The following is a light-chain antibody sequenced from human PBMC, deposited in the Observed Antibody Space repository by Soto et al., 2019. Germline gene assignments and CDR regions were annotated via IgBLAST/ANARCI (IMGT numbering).Light chain of an antibody. J-gene: IGKJ2*01. CDR1: QSISSN. Sequence: EIVMTQSPATLSVSPGERATLSCRASQSISSNLAWYQQKPGQAPRLLIYGASSRATGLPARFSGSGSGTESTLTISSLQSEDFAVYYSQQYNNWPYTFGQGTKLEI. CDR3: QQYNNWPYT. CDR2: GAS. V-gene: IGKV3-15*01.